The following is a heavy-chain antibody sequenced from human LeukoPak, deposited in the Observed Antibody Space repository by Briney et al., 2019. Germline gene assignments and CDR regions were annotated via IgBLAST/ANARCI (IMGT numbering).Heavy chain of an antibody. Sequence: PGGSLRLSCAASGFSFSIYWMHWVRQSPGKGLEWVAFIRYDGSYKYYADSVKGRFTISRDNSKNTLYLQMNSLRAEDTAVYYCAKRSCSSTDCYGGYNWFDPWDQGTLVTVSS. J-gene: IGHJ5*02. CDR2: IRYDGSYK. D-gene: IGHD2-2*01. CDR1: GFSFSIYW. V-gene: IGHV3-30*02. CDR3: AKRSCSSTDCYGGYNWFDP.